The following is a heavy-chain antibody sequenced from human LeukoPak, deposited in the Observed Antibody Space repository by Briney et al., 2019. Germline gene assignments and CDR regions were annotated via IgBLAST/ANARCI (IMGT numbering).Heavy chain of an antibody. Sequence: GGSLRLSCAASGFTFDDYAMHWVRQAPGKGLEWVSLISGDGGSAYYADSVKGRFTVSRDNSKNSLYLQMNSLRTEDTALYYCAKNQARYNWNVDDAFDIWGQGTMVTVSS. D-gene: IGHD1-1*01. J-gene: IGHJ3*02. CDR1: GFTFDDYA. CDR2: ISGDGGSA. V-gene: IGHV3-43*02. CDR3: AKNQARYNWNVDDAFDI.